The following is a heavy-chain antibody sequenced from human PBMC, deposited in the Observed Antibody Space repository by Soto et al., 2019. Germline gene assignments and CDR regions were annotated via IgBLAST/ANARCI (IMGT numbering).Heavy chain of an antibody. CDR1: GFTFSCYG. D-gene: IGHD3-16*01. CDR3: ARMAGRGKFDP. J-gene: IGHJ5*02. Sequence: PGGSLRLSCAASGFTFSCYGMHWVRQAPGKGLGWVAVIWYDESNKYYADSVKGRFTISRDNSKNTLYLQMNSLRAEDTAVYYCARMAGRGKFDPWGQGTLVTVSS. V-gene: IGHV3-33*01. CDR2: IWYDESNK.